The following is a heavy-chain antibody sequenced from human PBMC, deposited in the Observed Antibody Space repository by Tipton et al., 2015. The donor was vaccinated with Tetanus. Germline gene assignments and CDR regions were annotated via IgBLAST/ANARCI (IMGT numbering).Heavy chain of an antibody. V-gene: IGHV5-51*01. D-gene: IGHD6-6*01. CDR3: ARHPSQDAFDI. Sequence: QLVQFGAEVKKPGESLKISCKGSGYSFTSYSIGWVRQMSGKGLEWMGIIYPGASDAIYSPSFQGQVTISADNSIRTAYVQWSSLKASDTAMYYCARHPSQDAFDIWGQGTMVTVSS. CDR2: IYPGASDA. CDR1: GYSFTSYS. J-gene: IGHJ3*02.